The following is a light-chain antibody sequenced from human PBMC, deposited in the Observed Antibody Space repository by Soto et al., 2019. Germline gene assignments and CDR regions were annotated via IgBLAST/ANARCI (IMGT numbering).Light chain of an antibody. CDR2: EVS. V-gene: IGLV2-14*01. Sequence: QSALTQPASVSGSPGQSITISCSGTNTDVGAYDYVSWFQQHPGKAPKLMIYEVSNRPSGVSDRFSGSKSGNTASLTISGLQAEDEADYYCSSYTSSSTSYVFGTGTKLTVL. CDR1: NTDVGAYDY. CDR3: SSYTSSSTSYV. J-gene: IGLJ1*01.